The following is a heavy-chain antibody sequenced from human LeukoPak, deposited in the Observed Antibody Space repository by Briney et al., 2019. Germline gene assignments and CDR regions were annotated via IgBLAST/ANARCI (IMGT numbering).Heavy chain of an antibody. D-gene: IGHD1-1*01. V-gene: IGHV3-21*01. CDR2: ISSSSSYI. Sequence: PGGSLRLSCAASVFIFSSYSMNWVRQAPWKGLEWVSSISSSSSYIYYADSVKGRFTISRDNAKNSLYLQMNSLRAEDTAVYYCARDRGTVFDYWGQGTLVTVSS. CDR3: ARDRGTVFDY. J-gene: IGHJ4*02. CDR1: VFIFSSYS.